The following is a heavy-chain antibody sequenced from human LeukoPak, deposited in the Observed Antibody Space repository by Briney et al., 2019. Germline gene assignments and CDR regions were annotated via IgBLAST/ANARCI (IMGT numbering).Heavy chain of an antibody. J-gene: IGHJ4*02. CDR2: ISSSSSYI. V-gene: IGHV3-21*01. CDR3: ARPLSGTTDFDY. Sequence: GGSLRLSCVASGLPIGDFAMNWVRQAPGKGLEWVSLISSSSSYIFYADSVKGRFTISRDNAKKSLYLQMNSLRAEDTAVYYCARPLSGTTDFDYWGQGTLVTVSS. D-gene: IGHD1-20*01. CDR1: GLPIGDFA.